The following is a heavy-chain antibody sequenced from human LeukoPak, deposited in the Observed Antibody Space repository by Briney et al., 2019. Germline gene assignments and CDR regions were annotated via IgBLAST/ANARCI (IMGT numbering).Heavy chain of an antibody. CDR2: INQDGSEK. V-gene: IGHV3-7*01. D-gene: IGHD2-15*01. J-gene: IGHJ4*02. Sequence: PGGSLRLSCAASGFTFSSYWMSWVRRAPGKGLGWVANINQDGSEKYYVDSVKGRFTISRDNAKNSLYLQMNSLRAEDTAVYYCARATIDCSGGSCYPGYFDYWGQGTLVTVSS. CDR1: GFTFSSYW. CDR3: ARATIDCSGGSCYPGYFDY.